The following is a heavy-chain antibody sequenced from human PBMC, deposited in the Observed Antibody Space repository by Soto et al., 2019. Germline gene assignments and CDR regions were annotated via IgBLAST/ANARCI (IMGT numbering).Heavy chain of an antibody. J-gene: IGHJ6*02. CDR1: GYTFTSYY. D-gene: IGHD5-18*01. CDR2: INPSGGST. Sequence: ASVKVSCKASGYTFTSYYMHWVRQAPGQGLEWMGIINPSGGSTSYAQKFQGRVTMTRDTSTSTVYMELSSLRSEDTAVYYCARVDTAMENYYYGMDVWGQGXTVTVYS. V-gene: IGHV1-46*01. CDR3: ARVDTAMENYYYGMDV.